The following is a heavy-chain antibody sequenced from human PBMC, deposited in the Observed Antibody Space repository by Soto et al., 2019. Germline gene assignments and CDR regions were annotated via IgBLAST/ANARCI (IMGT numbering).Heavy chain of an antibody. V-gene: IGHV1-69*13. J-gene: IGHJ3*02. D-gene: IGHD2-21*02. CDR3: ARSLRHIVVVTAIPVPSGI. Sequence: GASVKVCCKASGGAFSSYASSWVRQATGQGLEWMGGIIPIFGTANYAQKFQGRVTITADESTSTAYMELSSLRSEDTAVYYCARSLRHIVVVTAIPVPSGIWGQGTMVTVS. CDR1: GGAFSSYA. CDR2: IIPIFGTA.